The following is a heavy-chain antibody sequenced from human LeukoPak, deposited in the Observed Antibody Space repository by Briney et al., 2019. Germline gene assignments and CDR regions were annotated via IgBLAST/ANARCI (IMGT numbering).Heavy chain of an antibody. D-gene: IGHD2-2*01. Sequence: GASVKVSCKASGYTFTSYYMHWVRQAPGQGLEWMGIINPSGGSTSYAQKFQGRVTMTRDTSTSTVYMELSSLRSKDTAVYYCARDRLPATAGYWGQGTLVTVSS. CDR2: INPSGGST. J-gene: IGHJ4*02. CDR1: GYTFTSYY. V-gene: IGHV1-46*01. CDR3: ARDRLPATAGY.